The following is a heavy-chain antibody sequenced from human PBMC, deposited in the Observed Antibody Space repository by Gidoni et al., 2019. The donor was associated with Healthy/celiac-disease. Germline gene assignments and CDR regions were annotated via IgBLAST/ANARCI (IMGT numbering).Heavy chain of an antibody. V-gene: IGHV1-3*01. CDR2: INAGNGNT. CDR1: GYTFPSYA. CDR3: AREWWDSSGYYYFYDY. J-gene: IGHJ4*02. Sequence: QVQLVQSGAEVKKPGASVKVSCKASGYTFPSYAMHWVRQAPGQRLEWMGWINAGNGNTKYSQKFQGRVTITRDTSASTAYMELSSLRSEDTAVYYCAREWWDSSGYYYFYDYWGQGTLVTVSS. D-gene: IGHD3-22*01.